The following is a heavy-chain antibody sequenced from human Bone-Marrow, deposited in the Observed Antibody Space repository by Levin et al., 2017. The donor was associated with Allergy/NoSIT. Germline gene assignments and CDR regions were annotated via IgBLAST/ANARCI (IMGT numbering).Heavy chain of an antibody. CDR1: GYSIRSGYY. CDR2: IYHSGST. J-gene: IGHJ3*02. V-gene: IGHV4-38-2*02. CDR3: ASGYGRHDAFDI. Sequence: HSQTLSLTCTVSGYSIRSGYYWGWIRQPPGKGLEWIGSIYHSGSTYYNPSLMSRVTITVDTSKNQFSLKLSSVTVADTAVYYCASGYGRHDAFDIWGQGTMVTVSS. D-gene: IGHD5-18*01.